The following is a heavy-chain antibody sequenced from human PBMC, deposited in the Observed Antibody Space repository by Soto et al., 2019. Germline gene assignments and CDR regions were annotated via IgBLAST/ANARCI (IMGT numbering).Heavy chain of an antibody. CDR1: GFTFSSYG. J-gene: IGHJ4*02. V-gene: IGHV3-33*01. CDR3: ARDETLRGYSYGFIDY. D-gene: IGHD5-18*01. CDR2: IWYDGSNK. Sequence: GGSLRLSCAASGFTFSSYGMHWVRQAPGKGLEWVAVIWYDGSNKYYADSVKGRFTISRDNSKNTLYLQMSSLRAEDTAVYYCARDETLRGYSYGFIDYWGQGTLVTVSS.